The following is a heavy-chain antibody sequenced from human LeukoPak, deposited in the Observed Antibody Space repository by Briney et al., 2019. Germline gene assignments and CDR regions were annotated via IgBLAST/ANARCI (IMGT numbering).Heavy chain of an antibody. Sequence: GGSLRLSCTVSGFTLSSYEMSWIRQAPGKGLEWVSSIDYSGGSTYYADSVKGRFTISRDNSKNTLYLQLNSLRSDDTAVYYCAIGEEDRQHFDYWGQGTLVTVSS. CDR1: GFTLSSYE. CDR2: IDYSGGST. J-gene: IGHJ4*02. D-gene: IGHD1-26*01. CDR3: AIGEEDRQHFDY. V-gene: IGHV3-23*01.